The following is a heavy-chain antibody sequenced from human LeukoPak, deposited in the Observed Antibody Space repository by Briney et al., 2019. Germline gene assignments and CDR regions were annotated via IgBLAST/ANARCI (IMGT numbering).Heavy chain of an antibody. J-gene: IGHJ4*02. V-gene: IGHV4-59*12. CDR3: ARAVRDGYNRGGGDFDY. CDR2: IYYSGST. Sequence: PSETLSLTCTVSGGSISSYYWSWIRQPPGKGLEWIGYIYYSGSTNYNPSLKSRVTISVHTSKNQLSLKLISLTAADTAVYYCARAVRDGYNRGGGDFDYWGQGTLVTVSS. D-gene: IGHD5-24*01. CDR1: GGSISSYY.